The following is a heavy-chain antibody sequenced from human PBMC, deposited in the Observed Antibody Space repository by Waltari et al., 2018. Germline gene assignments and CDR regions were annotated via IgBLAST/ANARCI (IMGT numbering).Heavy chain of an antibody. CDR1: GGTFSSYA. Sequence: QVQLVQSGAEVKKPGSSVKVSCKASGGTFSSYAISWVRQAPGQGLEWMGGIIPIFGTANYAQKCQGRVTITADKSTITAYMELSSLRSEDTAVYYCARGYSSVSINWFDPWGQGTLVTVSS. CDR2: IIPIFGTA. V-gene: IGHV1-69*14. D-gene: IGHD6-19*01. J-gene: IGHJ5*02. CDR3: ARGYSSVSINWFDP.